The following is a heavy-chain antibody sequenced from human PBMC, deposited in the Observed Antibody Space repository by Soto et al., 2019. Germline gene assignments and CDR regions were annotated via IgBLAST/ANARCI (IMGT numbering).Heavy chain of an antibody. V-gene: IGHV1-3*05. Sequence: QVQLVQSGAEEKKPGASVKVYCKASGYTFTTYAMHWVRQAPGQRLEWIGWINAGNGNTKYSQKFQGRVTITRDTSASTAYMELSSQRSEDTAVYYCARDRYYGDPYWHFDLWGRGTLVTVSS. CDR3: ARDRYYGDPYWHFDL. CDR2: INAGNGNT. D-gene: IGHD4-17*01. CDR1: GYTFTTYA. J-gene: IGHJ2*01.